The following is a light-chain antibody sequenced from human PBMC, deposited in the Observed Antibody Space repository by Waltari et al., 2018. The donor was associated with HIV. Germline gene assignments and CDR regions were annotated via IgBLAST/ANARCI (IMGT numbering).Light chain of an antibody. CDR3: QAWDTRAV. CDR2: QDN. Sequence: SYDLTQPPSVSVSPGQTATITCSGDKLGDKYSCWYQQKPGQSPVLVIDQDNKLPSGIPERFSGSNSGNTATLTISGTQAMDEADYYCQAWDTRAVFGGGTKLTVL. CDR1: KLGDKY. J-gene: IGLJ2*01. V-gene: IGLV3-1*01.